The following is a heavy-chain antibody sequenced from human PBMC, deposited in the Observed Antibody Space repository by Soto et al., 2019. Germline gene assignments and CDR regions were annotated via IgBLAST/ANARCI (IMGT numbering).Heavy chain of an antibody. Sequence: ASVKVSCKASGYTFTGYYMQWVRQAPGQGLEWMGWINPNSGGTNYAQKFQGWVTMTRDTSISTAYMELSRLRSDDTAVYYCARGARGQWLVDYWGQGTLVTVSS. CDR1: GYTFTGYY. D-gene: IGHD6-19*01. J-gene: IGHJ4*02. CDR3: ARGARGQWLVDY. CDR2: INPNSGGT. V-gene: IGHV1-2*04.